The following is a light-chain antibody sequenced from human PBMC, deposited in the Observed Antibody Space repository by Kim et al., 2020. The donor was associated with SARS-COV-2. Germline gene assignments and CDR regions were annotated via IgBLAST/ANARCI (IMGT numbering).Light chain of an antibody. CDR2: QDS. CDR3: QAWDSSTARDVV. Sequence: SYELTQPPSVSVSPGQTASITCSGDKLGDKYACWYQQKPGQSPVLVIYQDSKRPSGIPERFSGSNSGNTATLTISGTQAMDEADYYCQAWDSSTARDVVFGGGTKVTVL. CDR1: KLGDKY. V-gene: IGLV3-1*01. J-gene: IGLJ2*01.